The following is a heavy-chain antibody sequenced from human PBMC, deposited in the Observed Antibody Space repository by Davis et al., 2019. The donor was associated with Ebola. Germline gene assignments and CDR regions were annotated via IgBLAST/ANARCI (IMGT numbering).Heavy chain of an antibody. CDR3: ARDPPPYGGYPFDY. D-gene: IGHD5-12*01. V-gene: IGHV3-33*01. CDR2: IWYDGSNK. Sequence: GALRLSCAASGFTFSSYGMHWVRQAPGKGLEWVAVIWYDGSNKYYADSVKGRFTISRDNSKNTLYLQMNSLRAEDTAVYYCARDPPPYGGYPFDYWGQGTLVTVSS. CDR1: GFTFSSYG. J-gene: IGHJ4*02.